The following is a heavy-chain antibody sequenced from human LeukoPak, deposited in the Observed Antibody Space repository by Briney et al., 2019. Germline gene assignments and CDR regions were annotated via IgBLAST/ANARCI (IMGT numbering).Heavy chain of an antibody. CDR1: GFSFTDYP. Sequence: GGSLRLSCATSGFSFTDYPMNWVRQAPGKGLEWISNIRTTAEGAKYAYYAGSVKGRVTISRDDGKNTLYLHMNSLRDDDTAVYYCATDQRYAFDYWGQGIPVTVSS. D-gene: IGHD2-8*01. CDR3: ATDQRYAFDY. V-gene: IGHV3-48*02. J-gene: IGHJ4*02. CDR2: IRTTAEGAKYA.